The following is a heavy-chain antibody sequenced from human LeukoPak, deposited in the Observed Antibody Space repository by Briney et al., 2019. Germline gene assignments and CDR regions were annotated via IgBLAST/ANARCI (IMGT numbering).Heavy chain of an antibody. CDR1: GFSFSTYA. J-gene: IGHJ4*02. CDR2: IWYGGSNK. Sequence: PGGSLRLSCAASGFSFSTYAIHWVRQAPGKGREWLAVIWYGGSNKVYADFVKGRFTISRDTSENTLYLQMNSLRAEDTAVYYCARDERCSGSTCSYFFDDWGQGTLVTVSS. V-gene: IGHV3-33*01. D-gene: IGHD2-15*01. CDR3: ARDERCSGSTCSYFFDD.